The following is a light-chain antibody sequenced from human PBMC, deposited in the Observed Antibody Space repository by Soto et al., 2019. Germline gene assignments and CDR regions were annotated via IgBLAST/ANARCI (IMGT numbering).Light chain of an antibody. CDR3: KQYAHLPRLT. CDR1: QDITNY. J-gene: IGKJ4*01. V-gene: IGKV1-33*01. Sequence: DIQMTQSPSSLSASVGDRVTITCQASQDITNYLNWYQQRPGKAPKLLIYDASNLETGVPSRFSKNEYKKDFTFTISSLQPENIKTYYCKQYAHLPRLTFGGGTKVEI. CDR2: DAS.